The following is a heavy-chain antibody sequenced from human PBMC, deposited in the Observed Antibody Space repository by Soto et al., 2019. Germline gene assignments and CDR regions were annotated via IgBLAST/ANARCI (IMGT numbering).Heavy chain of an antibody. CDR3: ARDRGYYDSSGHNWFDP. Sequence: ASVKVSCKASGYTFTSYGISWVRQAPGQGLEWMGWISVYNGNTNYAQKLQGRVTMTTDTSTSTAYMELRSLRSDDTAVYYCARDRGYYDSSGHNWFDPWGQGTLVTVSS. CDR2: ISVYNGNT. J-gene: IGHJ5*02. D-gene: IGHD3-22*01. CDR1: GYTFTSYG. V-gene: IGHV1-18*04.